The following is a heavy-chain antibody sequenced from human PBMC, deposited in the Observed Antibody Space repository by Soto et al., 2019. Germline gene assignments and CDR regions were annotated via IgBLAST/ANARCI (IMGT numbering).Heavy chain of an antibody. D-gene: IGHD3-10*01. V-gene: IGHV4-4*02. CDR2: IYHSGST. CDR3: ATTNYYGSGSFWFDP. Sequence: SETLSLTCAVSGGSISSSNWWSWVRQPPGRGLEWIGEIYHSGSTNYSPSLKSRVTISVDKSKNQFSLKLSSVTAADTAVYYCATTNYYGSGSFWFDPWGQGTLVTAPQ. J-gene: IGHJ5*02. CDR1: GGSISSSNW.